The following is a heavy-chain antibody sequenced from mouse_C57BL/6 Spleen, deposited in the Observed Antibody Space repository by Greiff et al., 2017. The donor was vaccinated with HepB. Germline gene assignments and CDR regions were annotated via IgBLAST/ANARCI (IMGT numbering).Heavy chain of an antibody. D-gene: IGHD2-4*01. CDR1: GFTFNTYA. CDR2: IRSKSSNYAT. CDR3: VRDRTTMIATEFAC. Sequence: EVMLVESGGGLVQPKGSLKLSCAASGFTFNTYAMHWVRQAPGKGLEWVARIRSKSSNYATYYAESVKDRFTIYRDDSQSMLYLQMNNLKTEDTAMYCCVRDRTTMIATEFACWGEGTLVTVSA. J-gene: IGHJ3*01. V-gene: IGHV10-3*01.